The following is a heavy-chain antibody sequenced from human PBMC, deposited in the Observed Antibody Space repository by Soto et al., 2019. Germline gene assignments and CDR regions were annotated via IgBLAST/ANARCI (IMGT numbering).Heavy chain of an antibody. D-gene: IGHD3-9*01. J-gene: IGHJ4*02. Sequence: GSLRLSCAASGFTLDNEDMSWVRQPPGKGLEWVSSISRSGVSTFYIDSVKGRFTISRDNSKNTLYLQMNSLRARDTAVYYCAKRAAYYNALTGFYEYFFDYWGQGTLVTVSS. CDR1: GFTLDNED. CDR2: ISRSGVST. V-gene: IGHV3-23*01. CDR3: AKRAAYYNALTGFYEYFFDY.